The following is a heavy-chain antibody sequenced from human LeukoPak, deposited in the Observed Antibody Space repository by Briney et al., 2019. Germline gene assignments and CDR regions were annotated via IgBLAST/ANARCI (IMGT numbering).Heavy chain of an antibody. V-gene: IGHV1-3*01. Sequence: ASVKVSCKASGYTFTSYAMHWVRQAPGQRLEWMGWINADNGNTKYSQNFQGRVTITRDTSVSTAYMELSSLTSEDTAVYYCARGGELTYIDYWGQGTLVTVSS. CDR2: INADNGNT. J-gene: IGHJ4*02. CDR3: ARGGELTYIDY. CDR1: GYTFTSYA. D-gene: IGHD3-16*01.